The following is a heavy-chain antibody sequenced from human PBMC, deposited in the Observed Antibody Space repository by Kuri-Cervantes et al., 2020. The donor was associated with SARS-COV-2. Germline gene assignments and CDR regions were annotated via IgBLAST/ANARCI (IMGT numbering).Heavy chain of an antibody. J-gene: IGHJ5*02. V-gene: IGHV3-30*03. CDR2: ITYDGSNK. CDR3: ARNNYGGSGSGNWFDP. Sequence: LSLTCAVSGITFSNSVMHWVRQAPGKGLERVALITYDGSNKFYADSVKGRFTISRDNSKNTLYLQMNSLRAEDTAVYYCARNNYGGSGSGNWFDPWGQGTLVTVSS. D-gene: IGHD3-10*01. CDR1: GITFSNSV.